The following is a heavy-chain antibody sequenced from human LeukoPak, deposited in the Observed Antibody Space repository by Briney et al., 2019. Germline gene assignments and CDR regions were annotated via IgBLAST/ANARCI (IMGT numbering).Heavy chain of an antibody. Sequence: ASVKISCKVSGYTFTDYYMHWVQQAPGQGLEWMGLVDPEDGETIYAEKFQGRVTITADTSTDTAYMEMSSLRSEDTAVYYCATPRYSSSVRVFDIWGQGTMVTVSS. J-gene: IGHJ3*02. CDR2: VDPEDGET. D-gene: IGHD6-13*01. CDR1: GYTFTDYY. V-gene: IGHV1-69-2*01. CDR3: ATPRYSSSVRVFDI.